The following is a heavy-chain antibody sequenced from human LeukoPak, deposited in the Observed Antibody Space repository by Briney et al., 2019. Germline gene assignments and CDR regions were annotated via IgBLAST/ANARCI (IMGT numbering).Heavy chain of an antibody. CDR2: ISGSGGST. V-gene: IGHV3-23*01. D-gene: IGHD4-17*01. CDR3: ANPRGTVTHK. J-gene: IGHJ4*02. Sequence: PGGSLRLSCAASGFTFSSYAMSWVRQAPGKGLEWVSAISGSGGSTYYADSVKGRFTISRDNSKNTLYLQMNGLRAEDAAVYYCANPRGTVTHKWGQGTLVTVSS. CDR1: GFTFSSYA.